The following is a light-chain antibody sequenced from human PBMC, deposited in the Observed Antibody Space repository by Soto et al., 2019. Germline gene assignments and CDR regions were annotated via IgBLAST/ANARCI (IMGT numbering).Light chain of an antibody. J-gene: IGKJ1*01. CDR3: QQYNNWPPWT. V-gene: IGKV1-5*03. CDR2: KAS. Sequence: DIQMTQSASTLSATVGDRVTITCRASQSISSWLAWYQQKPGKAPKLLIYKASSLESGVPSRFSGSGSGTEFTLTISSLQSEDFAVYYCQQYNNWPPWTFGQRSMVDVK. CDR1: QSISSW.